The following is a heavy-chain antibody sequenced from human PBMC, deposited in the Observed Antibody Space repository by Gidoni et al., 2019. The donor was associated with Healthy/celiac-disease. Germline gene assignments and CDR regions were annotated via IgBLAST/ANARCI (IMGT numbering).Heavy chain of an antibody. D-gene: IGHD1-26*01. CDR2: IYYSGST. J-gene: IGHJ5*02. V-gene: IGHV4-39*01. Sequence: QLQLQESGPGLVKPSETLSLTCTVSGGSISSSSYYWGWIRQPPGKGLEWIGSIYYSGSTYYNPSLKSRVTISVDTSKNQFSLKLSSVTAADTAVYYCARLGKVGARVWFDPWGQGTLVTVSS. CDR3: ARLGKVGARVWFDP. CDR1: GGSISSSSYY.